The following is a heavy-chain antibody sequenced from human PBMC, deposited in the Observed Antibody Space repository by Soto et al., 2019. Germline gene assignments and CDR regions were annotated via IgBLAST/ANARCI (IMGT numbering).Heavy chain of an antibody. D-gene: IGHD3-22*01. V-gene: IGHV4-34*01. CDR3: STRAYDTKGYCRFDP. J-gene: IGHJ5*01. Sequence: SETLSLTCAVYGGSFSGHSWTWIRQSPGKGLEWIGDINHSGRVNYSPSLKSRVTISLDTSKNQFSLTLSAVTAADTAMYYCSTRAYDTKGYCRFDPWGQGTLVTVSS. CDR2: INHSGRV. CDR1: GGSFSGHS.